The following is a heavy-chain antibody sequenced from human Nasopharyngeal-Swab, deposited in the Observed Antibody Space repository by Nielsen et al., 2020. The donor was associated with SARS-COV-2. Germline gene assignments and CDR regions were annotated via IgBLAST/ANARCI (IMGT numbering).Heavy chain of an antibody. CDR2: ISYDGSNK. CDR1: GFTFSSYA. V-gene: IGHV3-30-3*01. Sequence: GESLKISCAASGFTFSSYAMHWVRQAPGKGLEWVAVISYDGSNKYYADSVKGRFTISRDNSKNTLYLQMNSLRAEDTAVYYCASAYGGSYWYSDLWGRGTLVTVSS. J-gene: IGHJ2*01. D-gene: IGHD4-23*01. CDR3: ASAYGGSYWYSDL.